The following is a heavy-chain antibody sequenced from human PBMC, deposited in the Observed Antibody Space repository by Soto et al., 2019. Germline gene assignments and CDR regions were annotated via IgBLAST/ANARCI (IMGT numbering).Heavy chain of an antibody. D-gene: IGHD5-18*01. J-gene: IGHJ4*02. V-gene: IGHV1-69*13. Sequence: SVKVSCNASGGTFSSYAISWVRQAPGQGLEWMGGIIPIFGTANYAQKFQGRVTITADESTSTAYMELSSLRSEDTAVYYCARVHGVDTAMAYFDYWGQGTLVTVSS. CDR1: GGTFSSYA. CDR3: ARVHGVDTAMAYFDY. CDR2: IIPIFGTA.